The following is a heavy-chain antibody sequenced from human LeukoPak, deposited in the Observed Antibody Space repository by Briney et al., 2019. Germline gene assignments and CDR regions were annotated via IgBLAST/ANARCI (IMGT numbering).Heavy chain of an antibody. CDR1: GFTFSSYG. CDR3: AKDRGHEGLRCFGDPTYCFDF. V-gene: IGHV3-30*18. D-gene: IGHD3-10*01. CDR2: ISYDGSNK. J-gene: IGHJ4*02. Sequence: GGSLRLSCAASGFTFSSYGMHWVRQAPGKGLEWVSAISYDGSNKYYADSVKGRFTISRDNSKNTLYLQMNSLRAEDTAVYYCAKDRGHEGLRCFGDPTYCFDFWGQGTLVTVSS.